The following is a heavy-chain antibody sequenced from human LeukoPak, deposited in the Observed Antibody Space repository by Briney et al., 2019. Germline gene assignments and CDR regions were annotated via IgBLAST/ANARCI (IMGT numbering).Heavy chain of an antibody. V-gene: IGHV4-59*08. CDR2: XYXSXIT. CDR1: GGXXTXYY. J-gene: IGHJ5*02. CDR3: ARHAVYSGDYSFWFDP. Sequence: PSETLSLTCTVSGGXXTXYYWXWIXXPPGKXLXXIAXXYXSXITNYNPSLKSRVSISVDTSKNLFSLSLSSVTAADTAVYYCARHAVYSGDYSFWFDPWGLGTLVTVSS. D-gene: IGHD1-26*01.